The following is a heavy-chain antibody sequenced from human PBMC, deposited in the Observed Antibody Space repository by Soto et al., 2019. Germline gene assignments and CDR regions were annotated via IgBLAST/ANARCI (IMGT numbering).Heavy chain of an antibody. D-gene: IGHD4-17*01. CDR3: AKDRGVEVTTRFFDS. CDR1: GFTFSSYG. CDR2: ISYDGRNK. J-gene: IGHJ4*02. V-gene: IGHV3-30*18. Sequence: QVQLVESGGGVVQPGRSLRLSCAASGFTFSSYGMHWVRQAPGKGLEWVAVISYDGRNKNYADSVKGRFTISRDNSKNTLYLQMNSLRADDTAVYYCAKDRGVEVTTRFFDSWGQGTLVTVSS.